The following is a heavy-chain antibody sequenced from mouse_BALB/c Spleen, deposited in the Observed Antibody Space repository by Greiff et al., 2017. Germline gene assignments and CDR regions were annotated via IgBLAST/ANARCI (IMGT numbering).Heavy chain of an antibody. CDR2: SRNKANDYTT. CDR3: ARNDYEAWFAY. J-gene: IGHJ3*01. Sequence: EVKLMESGGGLVQPGGSLRLSCATSGFTFSDFYMEWVRQPPGKRLEWIAASRNKANDYTTEYSASVKGRFIVSRDTSQSILYLQMNALRAEDTAIYYCARNDYEAWFAYWGQGTLVTVSA. CDR1: GFTFSDFY. V-gene: IGHV7-1*02. D-gene: IGHD2-4*01.